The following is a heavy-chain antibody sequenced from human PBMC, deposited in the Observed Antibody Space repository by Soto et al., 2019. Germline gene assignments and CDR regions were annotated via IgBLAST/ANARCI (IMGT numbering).Heavy chain of an antibody. V-gene: IGHV3-9*01. D-gene: IGHD3-22*01. CDR2: ISWNSGSI. CDR1: GFTFDDYA. J-gene: IGHJ4*02. CDR3: AKVEGGYYSGWFDY. Sequence: GGSLRLSCAASGFTFDDYAMHWVRQAPGKGLEWVSGISWNSGSIGYADSVKGRFTISRDNAKNSLYLQMNSLRAEDTALYYCAKVEGGYYSGWFDYWGQGTLVTVSS.